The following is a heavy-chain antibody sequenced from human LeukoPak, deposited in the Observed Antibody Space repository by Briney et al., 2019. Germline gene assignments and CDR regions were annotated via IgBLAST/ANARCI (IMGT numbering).Heavy chain of an antibody. CDR2: FDPEDGET. CDR1: GYTLTELS. D-gene: IGHD3-22*01. Sequence: ASVKVSCKVSGYTLTELSMHWVRQAPGKGLEWMGGFDPEDGETIYAQKFQGRVTMTEDTSTDTAYMELSSLRSEDTAVYYCARDAGSYDSSGYYYWYFDLWGRGTLVTVSS. CDR3: ARDAGSYDSSGYYYWYFDL. V-gene: IGHV1-24*01. J-gene: IGHJ2*01.